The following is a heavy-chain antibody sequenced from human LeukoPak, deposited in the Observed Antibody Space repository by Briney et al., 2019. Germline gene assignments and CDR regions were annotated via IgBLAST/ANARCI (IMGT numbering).Heavy chain of an antibody. CDR1: GFTFSSYA. CDR3: AKGYFDWLLLHDAFDI. J-gene: IGHJ3*02. CDR2: ISYDGSNK. D-gene: IGHD3-9*01. V-gene: IGHV3-30-3*01. Sequence: PGGSLRLSCAASGFTFSSYAMHWVRQAPGKGLEWVAVISYDGSNKYYADSVKGRFTISRDNSKNTLYLQMNSLRAEDTAVYYCAKGYFDWLLLHDAFDIWGQGIMVTVSS.